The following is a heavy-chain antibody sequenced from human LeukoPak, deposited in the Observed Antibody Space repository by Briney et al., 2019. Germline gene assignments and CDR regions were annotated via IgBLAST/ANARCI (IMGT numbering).Heavy chain of an antibody. V-gene: IGHV4-39*07. CDR2: IYSNGNT. Sequence: SETLSLTCSVSGCSISSTGHYWGWIRQSPEKGLDWIGSIYSNGNTYYNPSVKSRVTMSVDTSKNQFSLKLTSMTAAETAVYYCARSATVTTGYFDYWGQGALVTVSS. D-gene: IGHD4-17*01. J-gene: IGHJ4*02. CDR3: ARSATVTTGYFDY. CDR1: GCSISSTGHY.